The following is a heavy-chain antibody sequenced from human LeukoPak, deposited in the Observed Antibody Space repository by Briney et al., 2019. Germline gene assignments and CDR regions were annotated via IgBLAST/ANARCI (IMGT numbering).Heavy chain of an antibody. J-gene: IGHJ4*02. Sequence: SETLSLTCAVYGGSFSGYYWSWIRQPPGKGLEWIGEINHSGSTTYNPSLKSRVTISVDTSRNQFSLKLTSVTAADTAIYYCAKSDYYGASDYWGQGTLVTVSS. CDR3: AKSDYYGASDY. V-gene: IGHV4-34*01. CDR1: GGSFSGYY. CDR2: INHSGST. D-gene: IGHD3-10*01.